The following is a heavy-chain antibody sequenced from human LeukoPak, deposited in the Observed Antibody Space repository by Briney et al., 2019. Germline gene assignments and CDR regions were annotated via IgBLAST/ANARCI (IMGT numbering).Heavy chain of an antibody. D-gene: IGHD3-10*01. CDR2: ISAYNGNT. J-gene: IGHJ4*02. V-gene: IGHV1-18*01. Sequence: GASVKVSCKASGYTFTSYGISWVRQAPGQGLEWMGWISAYNGNTNYAQKLQGRVTMTTDTSTSTAYMELRSLRSDDTAVYYCARDRDVLLWFGELLYADYWGQGTLVTVSS. CDR1: GYTFTSYG. CDR3: ARDRDVLLWFGELLYADY.